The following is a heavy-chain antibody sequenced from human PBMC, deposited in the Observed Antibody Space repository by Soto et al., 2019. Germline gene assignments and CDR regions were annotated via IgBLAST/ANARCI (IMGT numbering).Heavy chain of an antibody. CDR2: ISGSGGST. J-gene: IGHJ3*02. D-gene: IGHD6-13*01. Sequence: EVQLLESGGGLVQPGGSLRLSCAASGFTFSSYAMSWVRQAPGKGLEWVSAISGSGGSTYYADSVKGRFTISRDNSKNMLYLQMNSLRDEDTVIYYCANIPHRSRWYLDAFEIWGQGTMVTVSS. V-gene: IGHV3-23*01. CDR1: GFTFSSYA. CDR3: ANIPHRSRWYLDAFEI.